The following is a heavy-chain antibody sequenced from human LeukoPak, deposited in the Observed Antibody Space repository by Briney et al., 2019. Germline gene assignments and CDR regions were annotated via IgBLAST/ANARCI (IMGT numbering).Heavy chain of an antibody. Sequence: SETLSLTCAVYGGSFSDYYWTWVRQAPGKGLEWIGEIDHSGNANYNPSLKSRVTISVDTSKNQFSLKLSSVTAADTAVYYCARDAIVVVPAAIGSNWFDPWGQGTLVTVSS. CDR2: IDHSGNA. J-gene: IGHJ5*02. CDR1: GGSFSDYY. CDR3: ARDAIVVVPAAIGSNWFDP. D-gene: IGHD2-2*02. V-gene: IGHV4-34*01.